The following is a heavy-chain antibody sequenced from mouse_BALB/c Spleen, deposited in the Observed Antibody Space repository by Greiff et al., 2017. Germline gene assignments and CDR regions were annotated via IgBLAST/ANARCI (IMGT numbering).Heavy chain of an antibody. J-gene: IGHJ3*01. CDR1: GFSFTSYG. D-gene: IGHD2-4*01. CDR3: ARSRSTMNWFAY. V-gene: IGHV2-2*02. CDR2: IWSGGST. Sequence: VKLVESGPGLVQPSQSLSITCTVSGFSFTSYGVHWVRQSPGKGLEWLGVIWSGGSTDYNAAFISRLSISKDNSTSQVFFKMNSLQANDTAIYYCARSRSTMNWFAYWGQGTLVTVSA.